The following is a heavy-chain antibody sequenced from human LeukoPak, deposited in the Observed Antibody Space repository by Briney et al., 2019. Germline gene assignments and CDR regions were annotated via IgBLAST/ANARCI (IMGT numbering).Heavy chain of an antibody. V-gene: IGHV3-30-3*01. D-gene: IGHD3-3*01. CDR3: ARSSYDFWSGYYSY. CDR2: ISYDGSNK. J-gene: IGHJ4*02. CDR1: GFTFSSYA. Sequence: GRSLRLSCAASGFTFSSYAMHWVRQAPGKGLEWVAVISYDGSNKYYADSVKGRFTISRDNSKNTLYLQMNSLRAEDTAVYYCARSSYDFWSGYYSYWGQGTLVTVSS.